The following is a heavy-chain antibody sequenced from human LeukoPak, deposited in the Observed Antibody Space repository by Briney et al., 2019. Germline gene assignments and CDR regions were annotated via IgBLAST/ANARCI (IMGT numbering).Heavy chain of an antibody. J-gene: IGHJ3*02. V-gene: IGHV3-21*01. CDR3: GSLDSREDSSSRWGPLDI. D-gene: IGHD3-22*01. CDR1: GFTVSSNY. CDR2: ISSSGSSI. Sequence: GGSLRLSCAASGFTVSSNYMGWVRQAPGKGLEWVSTISSSGSSIFYAASVKGRFTISRDNARNSLYLQMNSLRAEDTAVYYCGSLDSREDSSSRWGPLDIWGQGTMVTVSS.